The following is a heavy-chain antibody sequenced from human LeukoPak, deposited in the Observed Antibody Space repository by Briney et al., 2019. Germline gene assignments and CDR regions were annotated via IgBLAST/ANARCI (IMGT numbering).Heavy chain of an antibody. J-gene: IGHJ5*02. D-gene: IGHD3-22*01. CDR1: RFTFSSYG. CDR2: IRYDGTNK. CDR3: AKGNYYDSSAYNWFDP. V-gene: IGHV3-30*02. Sequence: GGSLRLSCAASRFTFSSYGMHWVRQAPGKGLEWVAFIRYDGTNKYYAESVKGRFTISRDNSKNTLYVQMNSLRAEDTAVYYCAKGNYYDSSAYNWFDPWGQGTLVTVSS.